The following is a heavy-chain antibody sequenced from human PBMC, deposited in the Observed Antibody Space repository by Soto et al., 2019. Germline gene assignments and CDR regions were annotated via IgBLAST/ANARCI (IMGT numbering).Heavy chain of an antibody. D-gene: IGHD3-10*01. CDR1: GFPFSSTD. CDR2: IDGSGGTT. CDR3: AKNSGWFKT. Sequence: LQSGGGLVQPGESLTVSCAASGFPFSSTDMTWVRQAPGKGLEWVSTIDGSGGTTYYADSVKGRFTISRDNSINTVYLQMNSLRADDTALYYCAKNSGWFKTWGQGALVTVSS. J-gene: IGHJ5*02. V-gene: IGHV3-23*01.